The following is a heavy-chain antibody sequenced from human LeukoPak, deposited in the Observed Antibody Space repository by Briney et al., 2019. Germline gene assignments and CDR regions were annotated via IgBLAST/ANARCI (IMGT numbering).Heavy chain of an antibody. CDR3: AKVFGYSSSWYFIDY. Sequence: GGSLRLSCAAAGFTFSSYAMSWVRQAPGKGLEWVSAISGSGGSTYYADSVKGRFTISRDNSKNTLYLQMNSLRAEDTAVYYCAKVFGYSSSWYFIDYWGQGTLVTVSS. V-gene: IGHV3-23*01. D-gene: IGHD6-13*01. CDR2: ISGSGGST. J-gene: IGHJ4*02. CDR1: GFTFSSYA.